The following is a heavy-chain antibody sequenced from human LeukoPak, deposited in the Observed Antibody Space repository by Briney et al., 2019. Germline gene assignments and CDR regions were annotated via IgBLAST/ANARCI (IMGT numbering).Heavy chain of an antibody. D-gene: IGHD6-13*01. V-gene: IGHV1-46*01. Sequence: GESLKISCKGSGYSFTSYYMHWVRQAPGQGLEWMGIINPSGGSTSYAQKFQGRVTMTRDTSTSTVYMELSSLRSEDTAVYYCARGRDIAARELDYWGQGTLVTVSS. CDR1: GYSFTSYY. CDR3: ARGRDIAARELDY. CDR2: INPSGGST. J-gene: IGHJ4*02.